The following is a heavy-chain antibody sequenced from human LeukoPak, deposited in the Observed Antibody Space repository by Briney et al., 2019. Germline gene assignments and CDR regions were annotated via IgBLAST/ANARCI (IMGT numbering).Heavy chain of an antibody. CDR3: ATDYDILTGYYLFGYFQH. CDR1: GGTFSSYA. Sequence: GASVKVSCKASGGTFSSYAISWVRQAPGQGLEWMGGIIPIFGTANYAQKFQGRVTITTDESTSTAYMELSSLRSEDTAVYYCATDYDILTGYYLFGYFQHWGQGTLVTVSS. D-gene: IGHD3-9*01. CDR2: IIPIFGTA. V-gene: IGHV1-69*05. J-gene: IGHJ1*01.